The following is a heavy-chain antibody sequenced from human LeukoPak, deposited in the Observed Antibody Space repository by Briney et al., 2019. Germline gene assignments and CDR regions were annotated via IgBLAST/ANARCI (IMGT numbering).Heavy chain of an antibody. CDR2: ISSSSSYI. J-gene: IGHJ4*02. V-gene: IGHV3-21*01. Sequence: GGSLRLSCAASGFTFSSYSMNWVRQAPGKGLEWVSSISSSSSYIYYADSVKGRFTISRDNAKNSLYLQMNSLRAEDTAVYYCARDHFRSFIMGATNNDYWGQGTLVTVSS. CDR1: GFTFSSYS. CDR3: ARDHFRSFIMGATNNDY. D-gene: IGHD1-26*01.